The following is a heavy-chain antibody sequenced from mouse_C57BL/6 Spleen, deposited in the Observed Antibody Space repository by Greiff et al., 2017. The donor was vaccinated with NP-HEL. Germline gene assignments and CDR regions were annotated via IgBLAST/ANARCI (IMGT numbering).Heavy chain of an antibody. V-gene: IGHV1-50*01. J-gene: IGHJ2*01. Sequence: QVQLQQPGAELVKPGASVKLSCKASGYTFTSYWMQWVKQRPGQGLEWIGEIDPSDSYTNYNQKFKGKATLTVDTSSSTAYMQLSSLTSEDSAVYYCARRRYGYAVLYYFDYWGQGTTLTVSS. CDR2: IDPSDSYT. D-gene: IGHD2-2*01. CDR1: GYTFTSYW. CDR3: ARRRYGYAVLYYFDY.